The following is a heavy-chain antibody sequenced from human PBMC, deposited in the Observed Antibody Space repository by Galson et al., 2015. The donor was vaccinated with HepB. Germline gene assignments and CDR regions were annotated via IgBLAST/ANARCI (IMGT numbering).Heavy chain of an antibody. CDR1: GYTFTSYY. J-gene: IGHJ6*02. D-gene: IGHD2-2*01. Sequence: SCAASGYTFTSYYMHWVRQAPGQGLEWMGIINPSGGSTSYAQKFQGRVTMTRDTSTSTVYMELGSLRSEDTAVYYCARVSGDQLPSPNYYYYGMDVWGQGTTVTVSS. CDR3: ARVSGDQLPSPNYYYYGMDV. V-gene: IGHV1-46*01. CDR2: INPSGGST.